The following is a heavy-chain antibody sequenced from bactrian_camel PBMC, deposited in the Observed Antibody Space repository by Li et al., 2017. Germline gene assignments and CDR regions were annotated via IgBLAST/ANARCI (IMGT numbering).Heavy chain of an antibody. V-gene: IGHV3S40*01. CDR1: GFTFSNYD. D-gene: IGHD3*01. CDR3: AAGMGTHIPGLPYNY. Sequence: VQLVESGGALVQPGGSLRVSCTASGFTFSNYDMSWVRQAPGKGLEWISSTDGSGRTTAYADSVKGQFIISRDNIKNKVYLQMNSLKPEDTAVHYCAAGMGTHIPGLPYNYWGQGTQVTVS. CDR2: TDGSGRTT. J-gene: IGHJ4*01.